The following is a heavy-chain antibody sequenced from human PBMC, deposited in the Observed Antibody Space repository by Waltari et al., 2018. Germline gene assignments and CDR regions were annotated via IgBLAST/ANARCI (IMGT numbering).Heavy chain of an antibody. CDR3: ASTSPPYY. J-gene: IGHJ4*02. CDR1: GSSISSGYY. CDR2: IYHSGST. Sequence: QVQLQESGPGLVKPSETLSLTCAVSGSSISSGYYWGWIRQPPVKGLEWIGSIYHSGSTYYNPSLKSRVTISVDTSKNQFSLKLSSVTAADTAVYYCASTSPPYYWGQGTLVTVSS. V-gene: IGHV4-38-2*01.